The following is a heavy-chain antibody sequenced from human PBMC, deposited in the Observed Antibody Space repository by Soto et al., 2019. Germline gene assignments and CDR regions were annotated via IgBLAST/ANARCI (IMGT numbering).Heavy chain of an antibody. CDR3: AKAHSYGPKDAFDI. V-gene: IGHV3-30*18. CDR2: ISYDGSNK. CDR1: GFTFSSYG. Sequence: GGSLRLSCAASGFTFSSYGMHWVRQAPGKGLEWVAVISYDGSNKYYADSVKGRFTISRDNSKNTLYLQMNSLRAEDTAVYYCAKAHSYGPKDAFDIWGQGTMVTVSS. D-gene: IGHD5-18*01. J-gene: IGHJ3*02.